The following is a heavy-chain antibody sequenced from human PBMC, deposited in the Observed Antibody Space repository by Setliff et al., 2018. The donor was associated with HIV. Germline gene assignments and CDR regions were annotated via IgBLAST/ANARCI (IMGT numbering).Heavy chain of an antibody. V-gene: IGHV3-30*04. CDR1: GFTFSAFT. J-gene: IGHJ4*02. Sequence: SLKISCAASGFTFSAFTMHWVRQAPGKGLEWVAVTSFDGGIKYYADSVNGRFTIYKDNSKNTLYLQMNNLRTEDTAIYYCVRDPTVPSPDYFDYWGQGTLVTVSS. D-gene: IGHD4-4*01. CDR2: TSFDGGIK. CDR3: VRDPTVPSPDYFDY.